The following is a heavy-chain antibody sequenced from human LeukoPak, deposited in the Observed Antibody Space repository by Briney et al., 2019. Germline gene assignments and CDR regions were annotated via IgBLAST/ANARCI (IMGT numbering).Heavy chain of an antibody. Sequence: GGSLRLSCAASGFTFSSYAMSWVRQAPGKGLEWVSAISGSGGSTYYADSAKGRFTISRDNSKNTLYLQMNSLRAEDTALYYCARDQTGTTTWGQGTLVTVSS. CDR1: GFTFSSYA. CDR3: ARDQTGTTT. D-gene: IGHD1-7*01. CDR2: ISGSGGST. J-gene: IGHJ5*02. V-gene: IGHV3-23*01.